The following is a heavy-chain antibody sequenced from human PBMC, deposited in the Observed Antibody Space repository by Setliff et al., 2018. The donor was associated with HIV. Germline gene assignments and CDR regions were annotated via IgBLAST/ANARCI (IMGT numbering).Heavy chain of an antibody. D-gene: IGHD2-2*01. CDR2: IYYSGSA. Sequence: SETLSLTCTVSGGSISSSSYYWGWIRQPPGKGLEWIGSIYYSGSAYYSPSLKSRVTISVDTSKNQSPLKLSSVTAADTAVYYCARRKGYCSGPSCLEFSWFDPWGQGTLVTVSS. CDR3: ARRKGYCSGPSCLEFSWFDP. J-gene: IGHJ5*02. CDR1: GGSISSSSYY. V-gene: IGHV4-39*01.